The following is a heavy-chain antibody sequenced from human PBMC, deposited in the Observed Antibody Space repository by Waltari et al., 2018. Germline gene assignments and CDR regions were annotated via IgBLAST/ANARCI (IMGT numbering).Heavy chain of an antibody. CDR3: ARDFICSGGSCYLPY. D-gene: IGHD2-15*01. CDR1: GGSISSYY. J-gene: IGHJ4*02. V-gene: IGHV4-4*07. Sequence: QVQLQESGPGLVKPSETLSLTCTVSGGSISSYYWSWIRQPAGKGLEWIGRIYTSGSTNYNHSLKSRVTMSVDTSKNQFSLKLSSVTAADTAVYYCARDFICSGGSCYLPYWGQGTLVTVSS. CDR2: IYTSGST.